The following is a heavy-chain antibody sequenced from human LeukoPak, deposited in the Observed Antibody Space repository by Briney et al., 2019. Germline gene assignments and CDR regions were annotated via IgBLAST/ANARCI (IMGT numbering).Heavy chain of an antibody. CDR2: ISGSGGST. CDR3: ASGRGIAAAGTNYFDY. V-gene: IGHV3-23*01. CDR1: GFTFSSYA. D-gene: IGHD6-13*01. J-gene: IGHJ4*02. Sequence: PGGSLRLSCAASGFTFSSYAMSWVRQAPGKGLEWVSAISGSGGSTYYADSVKGRFTISRDNSKNTLYLQMNSLRAEDTAVYYCASGRGIAAAGTNYFDYWGQGTLVTVSS.